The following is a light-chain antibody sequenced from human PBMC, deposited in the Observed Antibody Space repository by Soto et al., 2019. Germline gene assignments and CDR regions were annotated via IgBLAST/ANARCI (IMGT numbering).Light chain of an antibody. CDR2: AAS. Sequence: DIQITHSPSSLSASVGDRVTITCRASQNIRNYLNWYQQRPGKTPNLLVYAASNLRSGVPSRFSGSGSGTLFTLTITTLQPEDFATYYCQQIHSTSSYTFGQGTKVDIK. V-gene: IGKV1-39*01. CDR1: QNIRNY. J-gene: IGKJ2*01. CDR3: QQIHSTSSYT.